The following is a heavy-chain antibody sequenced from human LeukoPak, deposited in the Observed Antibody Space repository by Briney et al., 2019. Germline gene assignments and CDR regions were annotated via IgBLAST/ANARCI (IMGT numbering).Heavy chain of an antibody. D-gene: IGHD6-13*01. CDR1: GFTFTTYS. V-gene: IGHV3-21*01. CDR2: IDNSGTYI. J-gene: IGHJ1*01. Sequence: GGSLRLSCTASGFTFTTYSMDWVRQAPGKGLEWVSSIDNSGTYIYYANSVKGRLTISRDNAMNSLYLQMNSLRAEDTAVYYCARDYSSSWTPKYFQHWGPGTLVTVSS. CDR3: ARDYSSSWTPKYFQH.